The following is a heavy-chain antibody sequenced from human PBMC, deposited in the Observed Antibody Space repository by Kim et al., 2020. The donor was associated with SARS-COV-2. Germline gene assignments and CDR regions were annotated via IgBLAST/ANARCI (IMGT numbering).Heavy chain of an antibody. V-gene: IGHV3-21*01. Sequence: ANSKQGRFTISRDNARASLYLQMTSLRAGDTAVYYCARVLTSGWSYFDYWGQGTLVTVSS. J-gene: IGHJ4*02. D-gene: IGHD6-19*01. CDR3: ARVLTSGWSYFDY.